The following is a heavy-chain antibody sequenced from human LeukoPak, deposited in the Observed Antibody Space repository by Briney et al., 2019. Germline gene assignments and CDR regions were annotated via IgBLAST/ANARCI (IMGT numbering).Heavy chain of an antibody. Sequence: ASVKVSCKASGYTFTGYYMHWVRQAPGQGLEWMGIINPSGGSTSYAQKFQGRVTMTRDMSTSTVYMELSSLRSEDTAVYYCARGQRWRRYYYDSSGYPLGYFDYWGQGTLVTVSS. CDR1: GYTFTGYY. CDR2: INPSGGST. J-gene: IGHJ4*02. V-gene: IGHV1-46*01. CDR3: ARGQRWRRYYYDSSGYPLGYFDY. D-gene: IGHD3-22*01.